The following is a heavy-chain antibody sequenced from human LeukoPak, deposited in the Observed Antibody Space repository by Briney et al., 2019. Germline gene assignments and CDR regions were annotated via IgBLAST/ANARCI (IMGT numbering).Heavy chain of an antibody. Sequence: SETLSLTCTVSGGSISSYYWSWIRQPPGKGLEWIGYIYYSGSTNYNPSLKSRVTISVDTSKNQFSLKLSSVTAADTAVYYCARERIAAAGTGSSWFDPWGQGTLVTVSS. CDR2: IYYSGST. J-gene: IGHJ5*02. D-gene: IGHD6-13*01. CDR1: GGSISSYY. V-gene: IGHV4-59*01. CDR3: ARERIAAAGTGSSWFDP.